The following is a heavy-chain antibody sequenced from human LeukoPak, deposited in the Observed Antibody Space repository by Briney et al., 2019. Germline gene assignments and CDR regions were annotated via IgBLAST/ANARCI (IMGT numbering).Heavy chain of an antibody. CDR2: INAKNGNT. Sequence: ASVKVSCKASGYTFTSYGITWVRQAPGQGLEWMGWINAKNGNTDCAQKLQGRVTMTADTSTSTAYMEVRSLRSDDTAVYYCARGGATSNLFDYWGQGTLVTVSS. CDR3: ARGGATSNLFDY. D-gene: IGHD1-26*01. J-gene: IGHJ4*02. V-gene: IGHV1-18*01. CDR1: GYTFTSYG.